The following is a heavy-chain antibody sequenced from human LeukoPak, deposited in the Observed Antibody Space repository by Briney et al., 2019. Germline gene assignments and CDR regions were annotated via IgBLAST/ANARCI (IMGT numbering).Heavy chain of an antibody. CDR2: IYTSGST. CDR3: AKDRGELQWLDVY. J-gene: IGHJ4*02. CDR1: GGSISSGSYY. Sequence: SQTLSLTCTVSGGSISSGSYYWSWIRQPAGKGLEWIGRIYTSGSTNYNPSLKSRVTISVDTSKNQFSLKLSSVTAADTAVYYCAKDRGELQWLDVYWGQGTLVTVSS. V-gene: IGHV4-61*02. D-gene: IGHD6-19*01.